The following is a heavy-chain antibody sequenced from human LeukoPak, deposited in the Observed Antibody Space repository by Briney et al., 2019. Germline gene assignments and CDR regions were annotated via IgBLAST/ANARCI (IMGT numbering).Heavy chain of an antibody. J-gene: IGHJ4*02. CDR1: GYTFTSYG. CDR2: ISAYNGNT. Sequence: ASVKVSCKASGYTFTSYGISWVRQAPGQGLEWMGWISAYNGNTNYAQKLQGRVTMTTDTSTSTAYMELRSLRSDDTAVYYCARDRGRIPLGFGELNFDYWGQGILVTVSS. V-gene: IGHV1-18*01. D-gene: IGHD3-10*01. CDR3: ARDRGRIPLGFGELNFDY.